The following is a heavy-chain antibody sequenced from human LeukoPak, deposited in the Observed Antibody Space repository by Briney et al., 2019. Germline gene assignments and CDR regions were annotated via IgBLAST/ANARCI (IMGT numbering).Heavy chain of an antibody. CDR3: AKDYSVGYGYVEN. D-gene: IGHD5-18*01. V-gene: IGHV3-21*01. Sequence: GGSLRLSCAASGFTFSSYSMNWVRQAPGKGLEWVSSISSSSSYIYYADSVKGRFTISRDNAKNSLYLQMNSLRAEDTAVYYCAKDYSVGYGYVENWGQGTLVTVSS. CDR2: ISSSSSYI. J-gene: IGHJ4*02. CDR1: GFTFSSYS.